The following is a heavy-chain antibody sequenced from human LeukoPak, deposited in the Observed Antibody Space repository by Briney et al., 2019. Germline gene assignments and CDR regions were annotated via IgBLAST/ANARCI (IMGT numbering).Heavy chain of an antibody. J-gene: IGHJ4*02. CDR3: ARHARRGNVGATISEIFDY. Sequence: SETLSLTCTVSGGSISSYYWSWIRQPPGKGLEWIGYIYYSGSTNYNPSLKSRVTISVDTSKNQFSLKLSSVTAADTAVYYCARHARRGNVGATISEIFDYWGQGTLVTVSS. CDR2: IYYSGST. V-gene: IGHV4-59*01. CDR1: GGSISSYY. D-gene: IGHD1-26*01.